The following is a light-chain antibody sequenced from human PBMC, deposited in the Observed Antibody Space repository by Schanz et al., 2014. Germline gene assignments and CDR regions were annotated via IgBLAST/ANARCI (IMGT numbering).Light chain of an antibody. CDR1: SSNIGAGYD. CDR2: GNS. Sequence: QSVLTQPPSVSGAPGQRVTISCTGSSSNIGAGYDVHWYQQLPGTAPKLLIYGNSNRPSGVPDRFSGSKSGTSASLAISGLQAEDEADYYCSSYTTSTTHAFGTGTKLTVL. V-gene: IGLV1-40*01. CDR3: SSYTTSTTHA. J-gene: IGLJ1*01.